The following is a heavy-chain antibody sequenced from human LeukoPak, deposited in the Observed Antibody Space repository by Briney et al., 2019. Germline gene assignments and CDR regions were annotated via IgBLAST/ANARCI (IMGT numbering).Heavy chain of an antibody. CDR3: AKGGDPFVFSPGLGAFDI. J-gene: IGHJ3*02. V-gene: IGHV1-69*05. CDR2: IIPIFGTA. D-gene: IGHD2-21*01. Sequence: SVKVSYKASGGTFSNYAISWVRQAPGQGLEWMGGIIPIFGTANYAQKFQGRVTITTDESTSTAYMELNSLRAEDTAVYYCAKGGDPFVFSPGLGAFDIWGQGTWSPSLQ. CDR1: GGTFSNYA.